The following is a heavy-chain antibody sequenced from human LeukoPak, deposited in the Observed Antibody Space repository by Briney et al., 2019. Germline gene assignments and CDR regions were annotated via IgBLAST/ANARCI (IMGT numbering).Heavy chain of an antibody. CDR3: ARDPRAWSGYQPDY. Sequence: PGGSLRLSCAASGFTLSNHWMIWVRQAPGKGLECVANIKQDGIEKYYLDSVKGRFTISRDNSKNTLYLQMNSLRAEDTAVYYCARDPRAWSGYQPDYWGQGTLVTVSS. V-gene: IGHV3-7*01. D-gene: IGHD3-3*01. CDR2: IKQDGIEK. CDR1: GFTLSNHW. J-gene: IGHJ4*02.